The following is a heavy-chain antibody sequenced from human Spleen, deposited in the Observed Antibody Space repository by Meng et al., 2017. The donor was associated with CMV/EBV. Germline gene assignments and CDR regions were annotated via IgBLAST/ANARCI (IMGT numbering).Heavy chain of an antibody. CDR3: ARDDTSNYDY. D-gene: IGHD4-11*01. V-gene: IGHV1-2*02. CDR2: INPSSGGA. Sequence: ASVKVSCKASGYTFTGYYIHWVRQAPGQGLEWMGWINPSSGGANYAQNFQGRVTMTRDTSISTAYMELSRLRSDDTAVYYCARDDTSNYDYWGQGTLVTVSS. CDR1: GYTFTGYY. J-gene: IGHJ4*02.